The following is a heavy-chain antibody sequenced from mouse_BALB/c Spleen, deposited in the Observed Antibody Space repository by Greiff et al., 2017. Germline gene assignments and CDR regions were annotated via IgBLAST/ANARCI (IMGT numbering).Heavy chain of an antibody. V-gene: IGHV1-63*01. D-gene: IGHD2-4*01. Sequence: VQLQQSGAELVRPGTSVKISCKASGYAFTNYWLGWVKQRPGHGLEWIGDIYPGSGNTYYNEKFKGKATLTADKSSSTAYMQLSSLTSEDSAVYFCARYDYHYAMDYGGQGTSVTVSS. CDR2: IYPGSGNT. CDR3: ARYDYHYAMDY. CDR1: GYAFTNYW. J-gene: IGHJ4*01.